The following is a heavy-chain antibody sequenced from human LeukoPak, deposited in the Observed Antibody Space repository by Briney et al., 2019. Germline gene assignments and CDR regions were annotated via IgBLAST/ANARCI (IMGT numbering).Heavy chain of an antibody. CDR1: GGTFSSYA. J-gene: IGHJ3*02. D-gene: IGHD3-22*01. Sequence: SVTVSCKASGGTFSSYAMSWVRQAPGQGLEWMGGIIPIFGTANYAQKFQGRVTITTDESTSTAYMKLSSLRSENTAVYYCARDMNYYDSSGYLDAFDIWGQGTMVTVSS. CDR2: IIPIFGTA. V-gene: IGHV1-69*05. CDR3: ARDMNYYDSSGYLDAFDI.